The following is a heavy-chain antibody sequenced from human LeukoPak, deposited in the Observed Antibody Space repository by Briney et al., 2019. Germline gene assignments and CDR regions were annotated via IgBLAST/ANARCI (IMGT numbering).Heavy chain of an antibody. CDR2: IKSKTDGGTT. Sequence: GGSLRLSCAASGFTFSNAWMSWVRQAPGKGLEWVGRIKSKTDGGTTDYAAHVKGRFTISRDDSKNTLYLQMNSLKTEDTAVYYCTTQGLIDIVATILGYWGQGTLVTVSS. V-gene: IGHV3-15*01. J-gene: IGHJ4*02. D-gene: IGHD5-12*01. CDR1: GFTFSNAW. CDR3: TTQGLIDIVATILGY.